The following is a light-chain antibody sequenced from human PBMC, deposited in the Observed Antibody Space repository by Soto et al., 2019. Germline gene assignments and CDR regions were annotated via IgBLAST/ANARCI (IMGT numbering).Light chain of an antibody. CDR3: QQHDNSPPSWT. V-gene: IGKV3-20*01. J-gene: IGKJ1*01. CDR1: QSVRNNW. Sequence: EIVLTQSPGTLSLSPGEGATLFCRASQSVRNNWLAWYQQKPGQAPRLLIYDASTRATGIPDRFSGSGSGTDFTRTITRLEPEDFAVYYCQQHDNSPPSWTCGQGTKVEIK. CDR2: DAS.